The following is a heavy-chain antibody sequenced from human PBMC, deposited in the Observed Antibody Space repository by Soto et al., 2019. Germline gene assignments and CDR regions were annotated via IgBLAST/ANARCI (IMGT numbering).Heavy chain of an antibody. V-gene: IGHV4-34*01. D-gene: IGHD4-17*01. J-gene: IGHJ4*02. Sequence: KTSETLSLTCAVYGGSFSGYHWTWIRQPPGRGLDWIGEVTHSGSPNYNPSLKSRVTISVDTSKNQFSLTLSSVTAADTAVYYCARIPGSDYSDPQDYWGQGTLVTVSS. CDR1: GGSFSGYH. CDR2: VTHSGSP. CDR3: ARIPGSDYSDPQDY.